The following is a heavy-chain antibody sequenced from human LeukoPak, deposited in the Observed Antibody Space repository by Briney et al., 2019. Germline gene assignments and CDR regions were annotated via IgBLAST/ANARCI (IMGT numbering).Heavy chain of an antibody. CDR1: GYTFTNYG. Sequence: ASVTVSFTSSGYTFTNYGVDWVRQAPGQGLEWMGWITAYNGNRNYAQRLQGRVTMTTDTSTSTAYMELRRLRSDDTAVYYCVRDIRPVVDDVATKEYYYGMDVWGQGTTVTVSS. J-gene: IGHJ6*02. V-gene: IGHV1-18*01. D-gene: IGHD5-12*01. CDR3: VRDIRPVVDDVATKEYYYGMDV. CDR2: ITAYNGNR.